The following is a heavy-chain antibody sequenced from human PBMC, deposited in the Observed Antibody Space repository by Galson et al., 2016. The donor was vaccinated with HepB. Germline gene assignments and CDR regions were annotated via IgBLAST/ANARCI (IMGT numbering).Heavy chain of an antibody. V-gene: IGHV3-15*07. CDR3: TSYLVGYYFGIDV. J-gene: IGHJ6*02. CDR1: GFSFRNAW. CDR2: IKSKANGGTT. Sequence: SLRLSCAASGFSFRNAWMNWVRQAPGKGLEWVGRIKSKANGGTTDDAAPVKGRFTISRDDSKNTLYLQMNSLTTEDTGVYYCTSYLVGYYFGIDVWGQGTTVTVSS. D-gene: IGHD1-26*01.